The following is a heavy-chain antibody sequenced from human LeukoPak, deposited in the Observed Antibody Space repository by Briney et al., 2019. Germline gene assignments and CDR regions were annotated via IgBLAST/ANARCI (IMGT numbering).Heavy chain of an antibody. J-gene: IGHJ6*03. V-gene: IGHV4-61*02. Sequence: PSETLSLTCTVSGGSISSGSYYWSWIRQPAGKGLEWIGRIYTSGSTNYNPSLKSRVTISVDTSKNQFSLKLSSVTAADTAVYYCARGAAGDFWSGPRPYYYYMDVWGKGTTVTVSS. CDR3: ARGAAGDFWSGPRPYYYYMDV. CDR2: IYTSGST. CDR1: GGSISSGSYY. D-gene: IGHD3-3*01.